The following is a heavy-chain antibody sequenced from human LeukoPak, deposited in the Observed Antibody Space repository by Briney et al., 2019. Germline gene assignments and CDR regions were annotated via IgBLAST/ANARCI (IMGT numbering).Heavy chain of an antibody. D-gene: IGHD1-20*01. V-gene: IGHV3-74*01. CDR1: GFTFSSYS. J-gene: IGHJ4*02. CDR3: ASSYNYGFPY. Sequence: PGGSLRLSCAASGFTFSSYSMNWVRQAPGKGLVWVSRINSDGSSTTYADSVKGRFTISRDNAKNTVYLQMNTLRAEDTAVYYCASSYNYGFPYWGQGTLVTVSS. CDR2: INSDGSST.